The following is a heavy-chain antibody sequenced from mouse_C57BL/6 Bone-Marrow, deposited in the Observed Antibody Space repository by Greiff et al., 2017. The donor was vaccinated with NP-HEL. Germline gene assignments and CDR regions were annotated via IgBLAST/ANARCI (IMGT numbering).Heavy chain of an antibody. D-gene: IGHD1-1*01. CDR2: IDPSDSYT. J-gene: IGHJ2*01. CDR3: ARSYYGSSYGYFDY. Sequence: QVQLQQPGAELVMPGASVKLSCKASGYTFTSYWMHWVKQRPGQGLEWIGEIDPSDSYTNYNQKFKGKSTLTVDKSSSTAYMQLSSLTSEDSAVYYCARSYYGSSYGYFDYWGQGTTLTVSS. V-gene: IGHV1-69*01. CDR1: GYTFTSYW.